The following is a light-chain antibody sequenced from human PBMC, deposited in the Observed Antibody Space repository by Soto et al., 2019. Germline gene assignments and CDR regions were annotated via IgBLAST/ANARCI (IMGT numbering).Light chain of an antibody. Sequence: DIRMTQSPSSLSAVVGDRVTITCRASRGIGDRLAWFQQKPGKAPQFLIQAASNLQSGVPSRFSGSGSGTEFILSINSLQPEDIATYYCLQVSSFPRPFGQGTKVEIK. J-gene: IGKJ1*01. CDR3: LQVSSFPRP. CDR1: RGIGDR. CDR2: AAS. V-gene: IGKV1-12*01.